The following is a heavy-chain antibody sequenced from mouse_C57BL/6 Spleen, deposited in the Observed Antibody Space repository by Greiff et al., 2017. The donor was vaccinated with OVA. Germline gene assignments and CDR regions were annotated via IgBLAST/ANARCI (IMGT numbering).Heavy chain of an antibody. CDR3: ARECGNQSPRGY. D-gene: IGHD2-10*02. CDR2: IYPRSGNT. J-gene: IGHJ2*01. CDR1: GYTFTSYG. Sequence: VQLQQSGAELARPGASVKLSCKASGYTFTSYGISWVKQRTGQGLEWIGEIYPRSGNTYYNEKFKGKATLTADKSSSTAYMELRSLTSEDSAVYFCARECGNQSPRGYWGQGTTLTVSS. V-gene: IGHV1-81*01.